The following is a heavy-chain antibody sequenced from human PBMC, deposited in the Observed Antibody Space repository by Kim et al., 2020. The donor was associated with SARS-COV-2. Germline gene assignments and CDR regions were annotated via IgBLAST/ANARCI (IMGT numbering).Heavy chain of an antibody. D-gene: IGHD3-10*01. CDR2: IYYSGST. CDR3: ALSLSPSGWFDP. Sequence: SETLSLTCTVSGGSISSYYWSWIRQPPGKGLEWIGNIYYSGSTHYNPSLKSRVTISVDTSKNQFSLRLTSVIAADTAVYYCALSLSPSGWFDPWGQGTLVTVSS. CDR1: GGSISSYY. V-gene: IGHV4-59*01. J-gene: IGHJ5*02.